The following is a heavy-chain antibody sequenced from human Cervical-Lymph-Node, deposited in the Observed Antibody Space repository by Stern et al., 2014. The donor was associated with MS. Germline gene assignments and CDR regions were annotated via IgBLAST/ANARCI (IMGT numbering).Heavy chain of an antibody. V-gene: IGHV4-39*02. CDR2: IFYTGST. CDR1: GGSIGRSSYY. D-gene: IGHD6-19*01. Sequence: VQLVESGPGLVKPSETLSLTCTVSGGSIGRSSYYWGWIRQPPGKGLEWIGNIFYTGSTFYDPSLKSRVTISVDTSNNHFSLRLNSVTAADTAVYYCARGAGVFDSWGQGTLVTVSP. J-gene: IGHJ4*02. CDR3: ARGAGVFDS.